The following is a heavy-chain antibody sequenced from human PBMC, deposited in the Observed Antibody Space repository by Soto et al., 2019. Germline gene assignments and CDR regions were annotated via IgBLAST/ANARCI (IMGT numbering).Heavy chain of an antibody. Sequence: PSETLSLTCAVSGVSISSGDYYWTWIRQPPGKGLEYIGYIHYNGNTYYNPSLKSRVTISLDTSKNHFPLSLRSVTAADTAVYYCARGVVGTTLHDAFDIWGQGTMVTVSS. CDR2: IHYNGNT. J-gene: IGHJ3*02. D-gene: IGHD1-26*01. V-gene: IGHV4-30-4*01. CDR3: ARGVVGTTLHDAFDI. CDR1: GVSISSGDYY.